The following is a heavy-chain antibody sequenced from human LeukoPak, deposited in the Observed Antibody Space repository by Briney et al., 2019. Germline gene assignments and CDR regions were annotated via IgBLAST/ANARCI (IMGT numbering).Heavy chain of an antibody. D-gene: IGHD1-26*01. CDR1: GFTFSSYE. CDR2: ISSSGSTI. Sequence: GGSLRLSCAASGFTFSSYEMNWVRQAPGKGLEWVSYISSSGSTIYYADSVKGRFTISGDNAKNSLYLQMNSLRAEDTAVYYCARDRGSGSYYGVSSYWGQGTLVTVSS. J-gene: IGHJ4*02. V-gene: IGHV3-48*03. CDR3: ARDRGSGSYYGVSSY.